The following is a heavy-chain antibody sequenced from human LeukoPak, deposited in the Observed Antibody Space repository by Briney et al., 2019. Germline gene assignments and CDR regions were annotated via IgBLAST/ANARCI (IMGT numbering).Heavy chain of an antibody. D-gene: IGHD3-10*01. J-gene: IGHJ6*02. CDR2: ISGSGDGT. CDR1: GFTFDNYA. Sequence: GGSLRLSCTASGFTFDNYAMIWVRQASGKGLERVSVISGSGDGTDSADSVRGRFTISRDNSKNTFLEMSSLRVEDTAVYHCAKGRNSYDSGRCHSPNCYYGMDVWGQGTTVIVSS. CDR3: AKGRNSYDSGRCHSPNCYYGMDV. V-gene: IGHV3-23*01.